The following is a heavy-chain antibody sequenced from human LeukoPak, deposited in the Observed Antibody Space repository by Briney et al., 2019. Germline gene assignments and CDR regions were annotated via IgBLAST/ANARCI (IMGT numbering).Heavy chain of an antibody. CDR2: IWYDGSNK. CDR1: GFTFSSYG. J-gene: IGHJ4*02. D-gene: IGHD6-19*01. V-gene: IGHV3-33*01. Sequence: GRSLRLSCAASGFTFSSYGMHRVRQAPGKGLEWVAVIWYDGSNKYYADSVKGRFTISRDNSKNTLYLQMNSLRAEDTAVYYCARWETAVAAYFDYWGQGTLVTVSS. CDR3: ARWETAVAAYFDY.